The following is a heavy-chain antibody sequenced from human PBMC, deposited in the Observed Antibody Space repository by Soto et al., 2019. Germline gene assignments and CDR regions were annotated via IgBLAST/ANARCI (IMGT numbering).Heavy chain of an antibody. CDR1: GFTFTSSA. Sequence: GASVKVSCKASGFTFTSSAVQWVRQARGQRLEWIGWIVVGSGNTNYAQKFQERVTITRDMSTSTAYMELSSVRSEDTAVYYCAAPQEGVITRVRGVNYSYNGRDVWAKGPRVTASS. J-gene: IGHJ6*04. CDR2: IVVGSGNT. D-gene: IGHD3-10*01. CDR3: AAPQEGVITRVRGVNYSYNGRDV. V-gene: IGHV1-58*01.